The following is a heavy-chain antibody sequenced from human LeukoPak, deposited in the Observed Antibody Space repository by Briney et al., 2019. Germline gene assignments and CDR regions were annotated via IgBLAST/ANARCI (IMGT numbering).Heavy chain of an antibody. CDR3: AQTTLGNEEYGDLDY. V-gene: IGHV3-23*01. D-gene: IGHD4-17*01. Sequence: GGSLRLSCAASGFTFSSYAMSWVRQAPGKGLEWVSAISGSGGSTYYADSVKGRFTISRDNSKNTLYLQMNSLRVEDTAVYYCAQTTLGNEEYGDLDYWGQGTLVTVSS. CDR1: GFTFSSYA. CDR2: ISGSGGST. J-gene: IGHJ4*02.